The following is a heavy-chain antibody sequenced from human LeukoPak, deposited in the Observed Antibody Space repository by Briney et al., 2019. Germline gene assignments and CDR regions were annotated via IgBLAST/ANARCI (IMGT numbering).Heavy chain of an antibody. CDR2: ISSSSNAI. J-gene: IGHJ4*02. D-gene: IGHD6-19*01. CDR1: GFTFSSYS. CDR3: ARGTVAGKAPY. V-gene: IGHV3-48*01. Sequence: PGGSLRLSCAASGFTFSSYSMNWVRQAPGKGLQWVSYISSSSNAIYYADSVKGRFTISRDNAKNSLYLQMNSLRAEDTAVYYCARGTVAGKAPYWGQGTLVTVSS.